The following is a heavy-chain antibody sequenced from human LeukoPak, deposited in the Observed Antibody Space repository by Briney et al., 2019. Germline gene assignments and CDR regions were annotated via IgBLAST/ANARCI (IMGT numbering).Heavy chain of an antibody. CDR2: ISGSGGST. Sequence: GGSLRLSCAASGFTFSSYAMSWVRQAPGKGLEWVSAISGSGGSTYYADSVKGRFTISRDNSKNTLYLQTNSLRAEDTAIYYCAIAPTTVDYYYYYGMDVWGQGTTVTVSS. V-gene: IGHV3-23*01. CDR1: GFTFSSYA. J-gene: IGHJ6*02. D-gene: IGHD4-23*01. CDR3: AIAPTTVDYYYYYGMDV.